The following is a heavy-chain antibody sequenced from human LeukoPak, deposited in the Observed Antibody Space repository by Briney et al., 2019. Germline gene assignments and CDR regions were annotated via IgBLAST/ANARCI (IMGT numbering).Heavy chain of an antibody. V-gene: IGHV1-18*01. Sequence: ASVKVSCKASGYTFTTYAISWVRQAPGQGLEWMGWISAYNGNTNYAQKLQGRVTMTTDTSTITAYMELRSLRSDDTAVYYCAREFRTYYDFWSGYHIFDFWGQGTLVTVSS. J-gene: IGHJ4*02. D-gene: IGHD3-3*01. CDR1: GYTFTTYA. CDR3: AREFRTYYDFWSGYHIFDF. CDR2: ISAYNGNT.